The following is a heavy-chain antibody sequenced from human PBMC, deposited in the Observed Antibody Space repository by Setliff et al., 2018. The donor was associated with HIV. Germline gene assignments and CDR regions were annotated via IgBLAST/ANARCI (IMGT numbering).Heavy chain of an antibody. CDR1: GGSISSGSYY. CDR2: IYTNGYT. J-gene: IGHJ3*01. V-gene: IGHV4-61*09. Sequence: LSLTCSVSGGSISSGSYYWTWIRQPAGKGPEWIGHIYTNGYTNYNPSLKSRVTISVDTSKNQFSLRLTSVTAADTVVYYCARAPPGIQNDAFDVWGQGTMVTVSS. CDR3: ARAPPGIQNDAFDV.